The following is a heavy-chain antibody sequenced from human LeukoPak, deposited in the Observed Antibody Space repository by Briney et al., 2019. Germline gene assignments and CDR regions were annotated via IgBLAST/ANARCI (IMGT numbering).Heavy chain of an antibody. V-gene: IGHV3-7*01. CDR1: EFKFAVEW. J-gene: IGHJ5*02. CDR3: AGDRGWTFYL. D-gene: IGHD3-10*01. Sequence: GGSLRLSCAASEFKFAVEWMTWVRKAPGTGLEWVATIKGDGSEKYYVDSVKGRFTISRDNAKNSLYLQMNSLKDEDTAVYYCAGDRGWTFYLWGQGTLVSVSS. CDR2: IKGDGSEK.